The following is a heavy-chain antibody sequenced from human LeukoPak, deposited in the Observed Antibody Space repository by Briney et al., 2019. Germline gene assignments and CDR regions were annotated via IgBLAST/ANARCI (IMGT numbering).Heavy chain of an antibody. CDR3: ARAFSVVPAASRWFDP. D-gene: IGHD2-2*01. J-gene: IGHJ5*02. CDR1: GYTFTGYY. V-gene: IGHV1-18*04. Sequence: GASVKVSCKASGYTFTGYYMHWVRQAPGQGLEWMGWISAYNGNTNYAQKLQGRVTMTTDTSTSTAYMELRSLRSDDTAVYYCARAFSVVPAASRWFDPWGQGTLVTVSS. CDR2: ISAYNGNT.